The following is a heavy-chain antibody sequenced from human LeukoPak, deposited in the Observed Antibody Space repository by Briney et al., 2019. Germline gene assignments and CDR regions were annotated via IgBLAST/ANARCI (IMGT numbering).Heavy chain of an antibody. CDR2: IIPIFGTA. J-gene: IGHJ4*02. CDR3: ARVYDGAYHFDY. CDR1: GGTFSSYA. D-gene: IGHD4-17*01. V-gene: IGHV1-69*13. Sequence: SVKVSCKASGGTFSSYAISWVRQAPGQGLEWMGGIIPIFGTANYAQKFQGRVTITADESTSTAYMELSSLRSEDTAVYYCARVYDGAYHFDYWGQGTLVTVSS.